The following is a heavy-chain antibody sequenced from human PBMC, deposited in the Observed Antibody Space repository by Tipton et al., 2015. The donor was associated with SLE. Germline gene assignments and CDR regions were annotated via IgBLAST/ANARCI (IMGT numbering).Heavy chain of an antibody. CDR3: ARGDQVVATTYMDV. Sequence: TLSLTCAVSGYSITSGYYWGWIRQPPGKGLEWIGTISHSGTSYYNPSLNSRVTISRDTSINHFSLKLSSVTAADTAVYYCARGDQVVATTYMDVWGKGTTVTVSS. CDR1: GYSITSGYY. D-gene: IGHD5-12*01. J-gene: IGHJ6*03. CDR2: ISHSGTS. V-gene: IGHV4-38-2*01.